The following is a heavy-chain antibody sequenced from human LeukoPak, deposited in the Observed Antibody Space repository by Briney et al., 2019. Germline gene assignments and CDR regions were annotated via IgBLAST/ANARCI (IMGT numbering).Heavy chain of an antibody. CDR2: ISSSGSTI. Sequence: PGGSLRLSCAASGFTFRTYEMNWVRQAPGKGLEWVSYISSSGSTIYYADSVKGRFTISRDNAKNSLYLQVNSLRAEDTAVYYCARDQERWLQLHPLTIWGQGTLVTVSS. V-gene: IGHV3-48*03. J-gene: IGHJ4*02. CDR1: GFTFRTYE. CDR3: ARDQERWLQLHPLTI. D-gene: IGHD5-24*01.